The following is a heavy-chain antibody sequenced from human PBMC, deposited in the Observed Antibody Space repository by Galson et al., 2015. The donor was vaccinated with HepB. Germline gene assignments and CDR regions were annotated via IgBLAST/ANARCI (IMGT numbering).Heavy chain of an antibody. CDR3: ARDAYYDFWSGYYSGLENYYYYMDV. V-gene: IGHV3-48*02. J-gene: IGHJ6*03. D-gene: IGHD3-3*01. Sequence: SLRLSCAASGFTFSSYSMNWVRQAPGKGLEWVSYISSSSSTIYYADSVKGRFTISRDNAKNSLYPQMNSLRDEDTAVYYCARDAYYDFWSGYYSGLENYYYYMDVWGKGTTVTVSS. CDR1: GFTFSSYS. CDR2: ISSSSSTI.